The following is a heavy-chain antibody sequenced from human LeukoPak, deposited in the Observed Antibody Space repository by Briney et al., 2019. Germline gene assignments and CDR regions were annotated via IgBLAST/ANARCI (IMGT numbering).Heavy chain of an antibody. Sequence: SETLSLTCTVSGGSISSGGYYWSWIRQPPGKGLEWIGYIYHSGSTYYKPSLKSRVTISVDRSKNQFSLKLSSVTAADTAVYYCAKKHGDYGDFDYWGQGTLVTVSS. J-gene: IGHJ4*02. CDR2: IYHSGST. V-gene: IGHV4-30-2*01. D-gene: IGHD4-17*01. CDR1: GGSISSGGYY. CDR3: AKKHGDYGDFDY.